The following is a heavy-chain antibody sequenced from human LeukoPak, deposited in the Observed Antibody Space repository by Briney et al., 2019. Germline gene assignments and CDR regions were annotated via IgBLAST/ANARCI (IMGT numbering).Heavy chain of an antibody. D-gene: IGHD2-2*01. V-gene: IGHV1-2*02. Sequence: ASVKVSCKASGYTFTGYYMHWVRQAPGQGLEWMGWINPNSGGTNYAQKFQGRVTMTRDTSISTAYMELSRLRSDDTAVYYCARGDCSSTSCRGYMDVWGKGTTVTVSS. CDR3: ARGDCSSTSCRGYMDV. J-gene: IGHJ6*03. CDR1: GYTFTGYY. CDR2: INPNSGGT.